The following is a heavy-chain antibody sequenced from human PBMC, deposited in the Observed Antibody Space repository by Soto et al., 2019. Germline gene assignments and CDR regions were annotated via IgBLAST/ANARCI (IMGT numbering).Heavy chain of an antibody. V-gene: IGHV6-1*01. J-gene: IGHJ6*01. D-gene: IGHD5-12*01. CDR2: TYYRSKWYN. CDR1: GDSGSSNSAA. CDR3: ARDYGYSRCGLYYYYYGMDV. Sequence: TRTLTRAISGDSGSSNSAACDWIRKTPSRGLEWLGRTYYRSKWYNDYAVSVKSRLNINPDTSKNQSSLQLSSVSPEDTAGYYCARDYGYSRCGLYYYYYGMDVWGQRLTVTVSS.